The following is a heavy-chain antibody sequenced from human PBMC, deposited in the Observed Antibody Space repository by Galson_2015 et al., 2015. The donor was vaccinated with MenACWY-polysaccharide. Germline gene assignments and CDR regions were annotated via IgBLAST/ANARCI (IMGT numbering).Heavy chain of an antibody. CDR1: GFTFSSYS. CDR2: ISRGGTI. J-gene: IGHJ4*02. Sequence: SLRLSCAASGFTFSSYSMNWVRQAPGKGLEWVSYISRGGTIYYADSVKGRFTISRDNAKNSLYLQMNSLRDDDTAVYYCARVLKGLVGATPDYWGRGSLVTVSS. D-gene: IGHD1-26*01. CDR3: ARVLKGLVGATPDY. V-gene: IGHV3-48*02.